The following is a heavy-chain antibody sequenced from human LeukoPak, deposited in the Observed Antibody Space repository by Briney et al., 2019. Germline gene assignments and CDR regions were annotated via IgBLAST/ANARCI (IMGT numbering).Heavy chain of an antibody. CDR1: GFTFSKYW. CDR3: ATKQWLAPPPDS. CDR2: INTDGTVS. Sequence: GGSLRPSCAASGFTFSKYWMLWVRQAPGKGLESVSRINTDGTVSTYADSVKGRFTVSRDNADNTMFLQMNSVRDEDTAVYYCATKQWLAPPPDSWGQGTPVTVSS. V-gene: IGHV3-74*01. J-gene: IGHJ4*02. D-gene: IGHD6-19*01.